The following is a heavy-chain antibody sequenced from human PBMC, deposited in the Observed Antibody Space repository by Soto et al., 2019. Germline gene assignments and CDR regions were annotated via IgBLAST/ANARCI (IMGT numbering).Heavy chain of an antibody. Sequence: EGSLRLSCAASGFTFSRASMNWVRQAPGKRLEWIGYISSSGRTLHYRDSVKVRFTISRDNDKKSLYLHINSLSADDTAVYYCARHGGMVRGVFIPIYIYXWGQGTPVPVS. V-gene: IGHV3-48*04. D-gene: IGHD3-10*01. J-gene: IGHJ4*02. CDR1: GFTFSRAS. CDR2: ISSSGRTL. CDR3: ARHGGMVRGVFIPIYIYX.